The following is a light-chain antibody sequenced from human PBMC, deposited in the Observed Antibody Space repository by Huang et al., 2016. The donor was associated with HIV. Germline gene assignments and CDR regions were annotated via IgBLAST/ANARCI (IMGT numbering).Light chain of an antibody. Sequence: DIQMTQSPSSLSASVGDRVTITCRAIQSISSYLNWYQQKPGKAPKLLIYAASSLQSGVPSRFSCSGSGTDFTLTISSLQPEDFATYYCQQSYSTPRFTFGPGTKVDIK. CDR3: QQSYSTPRFT. J-gene: IGKJ3*01. CDR2: AAS. CDR1: QSISSY. V-gene: IGKV1-39*01.